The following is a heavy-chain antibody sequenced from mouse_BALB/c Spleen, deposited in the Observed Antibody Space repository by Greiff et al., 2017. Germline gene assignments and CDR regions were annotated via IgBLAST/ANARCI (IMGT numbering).Heavy chain of an antibody. J-gene: IGHJ2*01. CDR1: GFTFSSYA. V-gene: IGHV5-9-4*01. CDR3: ARGGVYYGSSFDY. CDR2: ISSGGSYT. Sequence: EVHLVESGGGLVKPGGSLKLSCAASGFTFSSYAMSWVRQSPEKRLEWVAEISSGGSYTYYPDTVTGRFTISRDNAKNTLYLEMSSLRSEDTAMYYCARGGVYYGSSFDYWGQGTTLTVSS. D-gene: IGHD1-1*01.